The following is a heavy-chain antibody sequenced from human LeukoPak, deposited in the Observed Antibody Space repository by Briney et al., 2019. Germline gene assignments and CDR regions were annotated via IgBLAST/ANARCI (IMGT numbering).Heavy chain of an antibody. V-gene: IGHV1-8*01. CDR1: GYTFTMYE. J-gene: IGHJ3*02. CDR2: VNPDSGDT. CDR3: ARPRGSWYSDSFDI. D-gene: IGHD6-13*01. Sequence: ASVKVSCKASGYTFTMYEVNWVRQAPGQGLEFMGWVNPDSGDTGYAQKFLDRVTMTRNTSITTAYMELRGLRSEDTAIYYCARPRGSWYSDSFDIWGQGTVVTVSS.